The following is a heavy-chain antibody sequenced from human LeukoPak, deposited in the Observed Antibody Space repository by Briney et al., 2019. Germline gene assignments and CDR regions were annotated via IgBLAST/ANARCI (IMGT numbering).Heavy chain of an antibody. J-gene: IGHJ4*02. D-gene: IGHD6-6*01. CDR1: GGSFSGYY. V-gene: IGHV4-34*01. CDR2: INHSGST. CDR3: ARPNQPYSSSSSAIGY. Sequence: SETLSLTCAVYGGSFSGYYWSWIRQPPGKGLEWIGEINHSGSTNYSPSLKSRVTISVDTSKNQFSLKLSSVTAADTAVYYCARPNQPYSSSSSAIGYWGQGTLVTVSS.